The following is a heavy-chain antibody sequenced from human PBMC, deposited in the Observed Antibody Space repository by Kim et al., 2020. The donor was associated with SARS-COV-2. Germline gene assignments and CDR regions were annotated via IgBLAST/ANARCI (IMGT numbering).Heavy chain of an antibody. J-gene: IGHJ6*01. V-gene: IGHV1-18*01. CDR1: GYDFSSFG. CDR2: SRPVNGHT. D-gene: IGHD1-26*01. CDR3: ARGTRGRGATTTYYALGV. Sequence: ASVKVSCQTSGYDFSSFGISWVRQAPGQGLEGMGWSRPVNGHTNYAEKFQDRVAMTTDTSTNTAYMELTNLRSDDTALYFCARGTRGRGATTTYYALGVW.